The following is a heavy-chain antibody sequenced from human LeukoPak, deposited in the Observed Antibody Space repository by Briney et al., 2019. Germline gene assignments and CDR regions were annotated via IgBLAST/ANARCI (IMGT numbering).Heavy chain of an antibody. CDR3: ARGLSRYYYVSSGYYPRPAFDI. Sequence: EPSETLSLTCAVYGGSFSGYYWSWIRQPPGKGLEWIGEINHSGSTNYNPSLKSRVTISVDTSKNQFSLKLSSVTAADTAVYYCARGLSRYYYVSSGYYPRPAFDIWGQGTMVTVSS. J-gene: IGHJ3*02. CDR2: INHSGST. CDR1: GGSFSGYY. V-gene: IGHV4-34*01. D-gene: IGHD3-22*01.